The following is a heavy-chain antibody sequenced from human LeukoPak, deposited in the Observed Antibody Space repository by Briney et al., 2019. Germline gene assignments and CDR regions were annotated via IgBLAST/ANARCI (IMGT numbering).Heavy chain of an antibody. CDR3: ARRYRSGGTCYPEA. CDR2: IWYDGSNQ. Sequence: GGSLRLSCAASGFTFSSYGMHWVRQAPGKGLEWVAIIWYDGSNQYYADSVKGRFTISRDNSKNTPYLQMDSLRVEDTAVYYCARRYRSGGTCYPEAWGQGTLVIVSS. V-gene: IGHV3-33*01. CDR1: GFTFSSYG. D-gene: IGHD2-15*01. J-gene: IGHJ5*02.